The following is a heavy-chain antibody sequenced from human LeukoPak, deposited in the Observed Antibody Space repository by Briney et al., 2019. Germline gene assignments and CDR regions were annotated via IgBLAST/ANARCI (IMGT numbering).Heavy chain of an antibody. D-gene: IGHD5-18*01. Sequence: SETLSLTCAVYGGSFSGYYWSWIRQPPGKGLEWIGEINHSGSTNYNPSLKSRVTISVDTSKNQFFLKLSSVTAADTAVYYCARVGYSYGFYYYYYYGMDVWGQGTTVTVSS. J-gene: IGHJ6*02. CDR2: INHSGST. CDR3: ARVGYSYGFYYYYYYGMDV. V-gene: IGHV4-34*01. CDR1: GGSFSGYY.